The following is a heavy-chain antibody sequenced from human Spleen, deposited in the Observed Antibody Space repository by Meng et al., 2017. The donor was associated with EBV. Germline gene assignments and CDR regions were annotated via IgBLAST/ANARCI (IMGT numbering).Heavy chain of an antibody. CDR1: GGAFRSSA. CDR3: ARESGRGYTPDF. J-gene: IGHJ4*02. D-gene: IGHD3-10*01. Sequence: PVVELWVGVKKPGSSVKVSCTASGGAFRSSAISWVRQAPGQGLEWMGGLIPDFGTPDYAPNYQDRVTITADESTSTAYMELNSLTTEDTAIYYCARESGRGYTPDFWGQGTLVTVSS. CDR2: LIPDFGTP. V-gene: IGHV1-69*01.